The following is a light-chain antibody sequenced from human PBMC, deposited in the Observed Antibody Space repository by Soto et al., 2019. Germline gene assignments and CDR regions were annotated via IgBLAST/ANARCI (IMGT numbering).Light chain of an antibody. J-gene: IGKJ1*01. Sequence: EIVLAQSPGTLSLSPGERATLSCRASQGLGTNLAWYQQKPGQAPRLLIYGASSRATGIPDRFSGSGSGTDFTLTISRLEPEDFAVYYCQQYGSSLVAFGQGTKVDIK. CDR1: QGLGTN. CDR2: GAS. V-gene: IGKV3-20*01. CDR3: QQYGSSLVA.